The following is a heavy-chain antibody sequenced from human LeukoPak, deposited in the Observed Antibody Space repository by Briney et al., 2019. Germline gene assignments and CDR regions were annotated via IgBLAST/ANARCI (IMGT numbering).Heavy chain of an antibody. D-gene: IGHD5-24*01. V-gene: IGHV1-69*05. J-gene: IGHJ6*03. CDR2: IIPIFGTA. Sequence: ASVKVSCKASGGTFSSYAISWVRQAPGQGLEWMGGIIPIFGTANYAQKFQGRVTITTDESTSTAYMELSSLRSEDTAVYYCARATQMATIQSYYYMDVWGKGTTVAVSS. CDR3: ARATQMATIQSYYYMDV. CDR1: GGTFSSYA.